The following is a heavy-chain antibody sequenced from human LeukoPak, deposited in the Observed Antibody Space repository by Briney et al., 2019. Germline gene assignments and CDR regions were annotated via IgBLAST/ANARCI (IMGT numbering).Heavy chain of an antibody. V-gene: IGHV4-4*09. D-gene: IGHD6-19*01. CDR1: GGSISSYY. CDR3: ARSAEEAGPVDFDL. Sequence: SETLSLTCTVSGGSISSYYWSWIRQPPGKGLEWIGYIYNSGSTNYNPSLKSRVTISVDTSKNQFSLKLSSVTAADTAVYYCARSAEEAGPVDFDLWGRGTLVTVSS. J-gene: IGHJ2*01. CDR2: IYNSGST.